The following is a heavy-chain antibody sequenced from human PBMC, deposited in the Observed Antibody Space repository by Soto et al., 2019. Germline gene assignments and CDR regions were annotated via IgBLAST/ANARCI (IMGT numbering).Heavy chain of an antibody. CDR1: GFTFSNFA. CDR2: IFGGGGTT. CDR3: AKDAVSGDGIWLAEI. V-gene: IGHV3-23*01. D-gene: IGHD4-17*01. J-gene: IGHJ4*02. Sequence: EVQLLESGGGLVQPGGSLRLSCAASGFTFSNFAMIWVRQAPGKGLEWVSGIFGGGGTTYYTDSVKGRFTISRDNSNNILYLQMDSLRVDDTAVYTCAKDAVSGDGIWLAEIWGQGTPVTVS.